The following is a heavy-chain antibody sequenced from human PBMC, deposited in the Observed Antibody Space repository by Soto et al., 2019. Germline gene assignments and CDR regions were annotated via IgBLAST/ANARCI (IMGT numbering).Heavy chain of an antibody. CDR1: GGSISSGGYY. Sequence: QVQLQESGPGLVKPSQTLSLTCTVSGGSISSGGYYWSWIRQHPGKGLEWIGYIYYSWSTYYNPSLKSRVTISVDTSKNQFSLKMSSVTAADTAVYYCARDPTLHPAYGMDVWGQGTTVTVSS. J-gene: IGHJ6*02. D-gene: IGHD4-4*01. V-gene: IGHV4-31*03. CDR3: ARDPTLHPAYGMDV. CDR2: IYYSWST.